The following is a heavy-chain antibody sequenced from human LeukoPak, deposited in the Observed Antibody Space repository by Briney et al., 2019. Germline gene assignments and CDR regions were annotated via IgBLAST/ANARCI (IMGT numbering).Heavy chain of an antibody. J-gene: IGHJ3*02. CDR3: ARKVVVAATGDAFDI. Sequence: ASVKVSCKASGYTFTSYGISWVRQAPGQGLEWMGWISAYNGNTNYAQKLQGRVTMTTDTSTSTAYMELRSLRSDDTAVYYCARKVVVAATGDAFDIWGQGTMVTVSS. CDR1: GYTFTSYG. CDR2: ISAYNGNT. D-gene: IGHD2-15*01. V-gene: IGHV1-18*01.